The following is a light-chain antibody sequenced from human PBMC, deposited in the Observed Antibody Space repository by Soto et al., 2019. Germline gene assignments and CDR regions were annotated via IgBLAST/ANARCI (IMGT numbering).Light chain of an antibody. Sequence: QSVLAQPASVSGSPGQSSTISCSGSSIDVGDNNYVSWYQHHPGKAPKLIIYEVSNRPSGVSNRFSGSSSDNTASLTISGLLPDDEADYSCSSYTTSSTPSYVFGTGTKLTVL. CDR2: EVS. J-gene: IGLJ1*01. CDR1: SIDVGDNNY. V-gene: IGLV2-14*01. CDR3: SSYTTSSTPSYV.